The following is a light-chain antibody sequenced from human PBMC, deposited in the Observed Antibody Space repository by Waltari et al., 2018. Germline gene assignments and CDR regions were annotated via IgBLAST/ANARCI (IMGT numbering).Light chain of an antibody. V-gene: IGLV3-21*01. Sequence: SYVLTQPPSVSVAPGTTARLTCGGNNIESKSVHWYRQRPGPAPILVISYDSDRPSGIPDRLSGSNSGNTATLTISRVEAGDEADYYCQVWDANTDPGVFGTGTEVTVL. CDR1: NIESKS. CDR3: QVWDANTDPGV. CDR2: YDS. J-gene: IGLJ1*01.